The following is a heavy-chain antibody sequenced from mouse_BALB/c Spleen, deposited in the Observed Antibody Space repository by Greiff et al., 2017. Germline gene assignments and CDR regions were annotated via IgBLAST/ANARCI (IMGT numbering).Heavy chain of an antibody. Sequence: VQLVESGPELVKPGASVRISCKASGYTFTSYYIHWVKQRPGQGLEWIGWIYPGNVNTKYNEKFKGKATLTADKSSSTAYMQLSSLTSEDSAVYFCARKGYDGAMDYWGQGTSVTVSS. CDR1: GYTFTSYY. J-gene: IGHJ4*01. D-gene: IGHD2-2*01. CDR3: ARKGYDGAMDY. CDR2: IYPGNVNT. V-gene: IGHV1S56*01.